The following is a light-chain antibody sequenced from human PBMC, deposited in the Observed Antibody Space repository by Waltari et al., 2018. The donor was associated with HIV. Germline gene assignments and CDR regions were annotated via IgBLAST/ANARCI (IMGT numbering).Light chain of an antibody. V-gene: IGLV2-14*01. J-gene: IGLJ2*01. Sequence: QSALTQPASVSGSPGQSIPISCPGTSSHVGDYTYVSWYQQHPGQAPKLMIYEVSNRPSGVSTRFSGSKSGNTASLTISGLQAEDEADYYCSSYTSGSVVFGGGTKLTVL. CDR3: SSYTSGSVV. CDR1: SSHVGDYTY. CDR2: EVS.